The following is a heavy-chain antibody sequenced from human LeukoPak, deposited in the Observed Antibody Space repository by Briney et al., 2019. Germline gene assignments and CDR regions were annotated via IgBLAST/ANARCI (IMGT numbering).Heavy chain of an antibody. CDR1: GYTFTGYY. J-gene: IGHJ4*02. CDR3: ARDLRYCSSTSCNTIDY. CDR2: INLNSGGT. V-gene: IGHV1-2*02. Sequence: GASVKVSRKASGYTFTGYYMHWVRQAPGHGLEWMGWINLNSGGTNYAQKFQGRVTMNRDTSISTAYMELSRLRSDDTAVYYCARDLRYCSSTSCNTIDYWGQGTLVTVSS. D-gene: IGHD2-2*01.